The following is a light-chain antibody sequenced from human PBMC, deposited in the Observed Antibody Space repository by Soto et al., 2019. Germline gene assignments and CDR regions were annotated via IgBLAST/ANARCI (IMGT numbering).Light chain of an antibody. CDR1: QSVSSSY. V-gene: IGKV3-20*01. CDR3: QQYGSAPRT. CDR2: VAS. J-gene: IGKJ1*01. Sequence: EIVLTQSPGTLSLSPGERATLSCRASQSVSSSYLAWYQQKPGQAPRLLIYVASSRATGIPDRFSGSGSGTDFALTISRLEPEDSAVYYCQQYGSAPRTFGQGTKVEIQ.